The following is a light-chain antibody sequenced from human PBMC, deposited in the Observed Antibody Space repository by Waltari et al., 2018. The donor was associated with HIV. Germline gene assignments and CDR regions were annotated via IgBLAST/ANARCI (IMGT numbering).Light chain of an antibody. CDR3: AAWDDSLPGPV. J-gene: IGLJ2*01. V-gene: IGLV1-44*01. CDR2: INH. CDR1: DSNIGTNT. Sequence: QSVLTQPPSVSATPGQRVTIFCSGSDSNIGTNTVHWYQQLPGTAPKLLIYINHQRLSGVPDRFSGSKSGTSASLAISGLQSEDEADYYCAAWDDSLPGPVFGGGTKVTVL.